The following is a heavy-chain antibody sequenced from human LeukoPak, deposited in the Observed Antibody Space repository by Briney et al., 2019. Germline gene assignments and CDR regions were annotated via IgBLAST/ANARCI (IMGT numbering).Heavy chain of an antibody. J-gene: IGHJ3*02. CDR2: VNSDGTTR. CDR1: GFTFKDYW. CDR3: AKGGVVVTAIPYDAFDI. D-gene: IGHD2-21*02. V-gene: IGHV3-74*01. Sequence: GGSLRLSCVASGFTFKDYWMHWVRQAPGRGLMWVSRVNSDGTTRNYADSVKGRFTISRDNSKNTLYLQMNSLRAEDTAVYYCAKGGVVVTAIPYDAFDIWGQGTMVTVSS.